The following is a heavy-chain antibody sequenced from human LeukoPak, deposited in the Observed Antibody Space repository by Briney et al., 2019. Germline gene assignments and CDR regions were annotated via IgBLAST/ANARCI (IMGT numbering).Heavy chain of an antibody. Sequence: GESLKISCTGSGYSFSSYWISWVRQMPGKRLEWMGRIDTSDYSTDYSPSFEGHITVSIDKSISTAYLEWSSLKASDTAMINCARHLGGYDSGTDSWGQGTLVTVSS. D-gene: IGHD5-12*01. V-gene: IGHV5-10-1*01. J-gene: IGHJ4*02. CDR3: ARHLGGYDSGTDS. CDR1: GYSFSSYW. CDR2: IDTSDYST.